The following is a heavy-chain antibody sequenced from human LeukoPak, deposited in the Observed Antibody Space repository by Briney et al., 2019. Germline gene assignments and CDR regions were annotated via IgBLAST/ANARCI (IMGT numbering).Heavy chain of an antibody. D-gene: IGHD3-3*01. CDR2: IYTSGST. CDR3: ARGRNYDFWSGYYPAFDY. V-gene: IGHV4-61*02. J-gene: IGHJ4*02. Sequence: SETLSLTCAVSGGSISSGGYYWSWIRQPAGKGLEWIGRIYTSGSTNYNPSLKCRVTISVDTSKNQFSLKLSSVTAADTAVYYCARGRNYDFWSGYYPAFDYWGQGTLVTVSS. CDR1: GGSISSGGYY.